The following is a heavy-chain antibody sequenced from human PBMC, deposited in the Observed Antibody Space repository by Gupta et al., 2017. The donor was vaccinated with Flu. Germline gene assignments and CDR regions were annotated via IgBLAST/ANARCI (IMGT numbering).Heavy chain of an antibody. CDR3: ARQVGFGKWMFDI. J-gene: IGHJ4*02. Sequence: QLQLQESGPGLVKPSETLSLTCPISGYSSSNDFSVWIRHTPRKGLQLIGTINYRGIKYYNPSLRGQVTISADTPQKQFSLKVNYVTAADTAMYYCARQVGFGKWMFDIWGQGALVPVSS. CDR1: GYSSSNDF. V-gene: IGHV4-39*01. D-gene: IGHD3-16*01. CDR2: INYRGIK.